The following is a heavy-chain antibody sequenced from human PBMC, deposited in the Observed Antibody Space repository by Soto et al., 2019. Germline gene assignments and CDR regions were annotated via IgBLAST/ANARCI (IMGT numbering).Heavy chain of an antibody. CDR2: ISGSGGST. D-gene: IGHD3-16*01. Sequence: PGGSLRLSCAASGFTFSSYAMSWVRQAPGKGLEWVSSISGSGGSTYYADSVKGRFTISRDNSKNTLYLQMNSLRAEDTAVYYCAKGGSDYYYYGMDVWGQGTPVTVSS. J-gene: IGHJ6*02. CDR1: GFTFSSYA. CDR3: AKGGSDYYYYGMDV. V-gene: IGHV3-23*01.